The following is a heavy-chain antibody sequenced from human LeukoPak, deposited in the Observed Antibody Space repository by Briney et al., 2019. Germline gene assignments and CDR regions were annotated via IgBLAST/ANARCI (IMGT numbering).Heavy chain of an antibody. CDR2: ISGSGGST. CDR3: ATNRPYCSGGSCYSNYYYYGMDV. D-gene: IGHD2-15*01. CDR1: GFTFSSYA. V-gene: IGHV3-23*01. J-gene: IGHJ6*02. Sequence: GGSLRLSCAASGFTFSSYAMSWVRQAPGKGLEWVSAISGSGGSTYYADSVKGRFTISRDNSKNTLYLQMSSLRAEDTAVYYCATNRPYCSGGSCYSNYYYYGMDVWGQGTTVTVSS.